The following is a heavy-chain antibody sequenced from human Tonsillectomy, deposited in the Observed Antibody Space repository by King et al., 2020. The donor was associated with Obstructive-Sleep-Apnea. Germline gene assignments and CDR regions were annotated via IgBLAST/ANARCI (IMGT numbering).Heavy chain of an antibody. D-gene: IGHD1-26*01. CDR3: AKVRATNSGSYYSSDAFDI. CDR2: ISGSGGST. Sequence: VQLVESGGGLVQPGGSLRLSCAASGFTFSSYAMSWVRQAPGKGLEWVSAISGSGGSTYYADSVKGRFTISRDNSKNTLYLQMNSLRAEDTAVYYCAKVRATNSGSYYSSDAFDIWGQGTMVTVSS. J-gene: IGHJ3*02. CDR1: GFTFSSYA. V-gene: IGHV3-23*04.